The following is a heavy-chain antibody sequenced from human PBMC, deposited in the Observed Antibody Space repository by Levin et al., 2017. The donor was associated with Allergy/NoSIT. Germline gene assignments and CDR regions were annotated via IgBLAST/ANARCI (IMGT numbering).Heavy chain of an antibody. CDR2: ISSYNGNI. V-gene: IGHV1-18*01. CDR3: ALTVGYYDVLTGYTHFDF. Sequence: GASVKVSCEASNYTFSYYGISWVRQAPGQGLEWMGWISSYNGNIKFAQKFRGRVTMTTDTSTSTVYMELMRLRSDDTALYYCALTVGYYDVLTGYTHFDFWGQGTLVTVSS. D-gene: IGHD3-9*01. CDR1: NYTFSYYG. J-gene: IGHJ4*02.